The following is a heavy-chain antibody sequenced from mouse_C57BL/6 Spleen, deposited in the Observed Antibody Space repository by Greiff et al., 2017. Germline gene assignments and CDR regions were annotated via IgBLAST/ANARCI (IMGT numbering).Heavy chain of an antibody. CDR1: GYTFTDYY. CDR2: INPNNGGT. CDR3: ARGTTVAPFDY. J-gene: IGHJ2*01. D-gene: IGHD1-1*01. V-gene: IGHV1-26*01. Sequence: EVQLQQSGPELVKPGASVKISCKASGYTFTDYYMNWVKQSHGKSLEWIGDINPNNGGTSYNQKFKGKATLTGDKSSSTAYMELRSLTSEDSAVYYCARGTTVAPFDYWGQGTTLTVSS.